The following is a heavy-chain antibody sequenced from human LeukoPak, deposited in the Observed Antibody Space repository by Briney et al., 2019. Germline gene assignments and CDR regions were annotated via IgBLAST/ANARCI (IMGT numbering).Heavy chain of an antibody. J-gene: IGHJ2*01. CDR2: IYYSGST. V-gene: IGHV4-30-4*01. CDR1: GGSISSGDYY. CDR3: ASFDYGDYWYFDL. D-gene: IGHD4-17*01. Sequence: SQTLSLTCTVSGGSISSGDYYWSWIRQPPGKGLEWIGYIYYSGSTYYNPSLKRRVTISVDTSKNQFSLKLSSVTAADTAVYYCASFDYGDYWYFDLWGRGTLVTVSS.